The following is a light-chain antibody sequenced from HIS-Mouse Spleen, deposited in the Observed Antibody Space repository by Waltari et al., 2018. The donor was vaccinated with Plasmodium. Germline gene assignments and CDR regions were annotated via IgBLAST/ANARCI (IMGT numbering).Light chain of an antibody. CDR2: KAS. Sequence: DIQMTQSPSTLSASVGDRVTITCRASQGISSWLAWDQQKPGKAPKILIYKASSLESGVPARFSGSGSGTEFTLTISSLQPDDFATYYCQQYNSYSWTFGQGTKVEIK. V-gene: IGKV1-5*03. CDR3: QQYNSYSWT. J-gene: IGKJ1*01. CDR1: QGISSW.